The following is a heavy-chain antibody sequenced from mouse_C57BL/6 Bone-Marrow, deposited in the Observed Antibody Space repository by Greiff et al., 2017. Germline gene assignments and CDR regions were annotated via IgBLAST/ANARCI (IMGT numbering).Heavy chain of an antibody. Sequence: EVQLVESEGGLVQPGSSMKLSCTASGFTFSDYYMAWVRQVPEKGLEWVANINYDGSSTYYLDSLKSRFIISRDNEKNILYLQMSSLKSEDTATYYCARDAGPFDYWGQGTTLTVSS. CDR2: INYDGSST. CDR1: GFTFSDYY. J-gene: IGHJ2*01. CDR3: ARDAGPFDY. V-gene: IGHV5-16*01.